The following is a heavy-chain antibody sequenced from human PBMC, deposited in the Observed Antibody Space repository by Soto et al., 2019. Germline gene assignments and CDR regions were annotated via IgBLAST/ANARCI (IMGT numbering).Heavy chain of an antibody. D-gene: IGHD3-10*01. J-gene: IGHJ3*02. Sequence: QVELVESGGGVVRPGRSLRLSCAASRFPFSYYAMHWVRQAPGKGLEFVAVLLDDGSKYYADSVKGRFTISKDNSMKTVDLEMSSLRPEDTALYYCAKEGTGLYNAVDICGQGTMVTVS. CDR3: AKEGTGLYNAVDI. CDR2: LLDDGSK. V-gene: IGHV3-30*18. CDR1: RFPFSYYA.